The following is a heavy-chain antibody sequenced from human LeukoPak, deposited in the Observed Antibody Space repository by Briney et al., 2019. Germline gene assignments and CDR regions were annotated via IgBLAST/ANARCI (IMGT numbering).Heavy chain of an antibody. CDR1: GYTFTTYY. D-gene: IGHD6-6*01. J-gene: IGHJ6*03. V-gene: IGHV1-46*01. CDR2: INPRGGST. Sequence: GASVKVSCKASGYTFTTYYMHWVRQAPGQRPEWMGIINPRGGSTDYAQKFQGRVTITRNTSISTAYMELSSLRSEDTAVYYCARTTFEYSSSSSGINYYYYMDVWGKGTTVIVSS. CDR3: ARTTFEYSSSSSGINYYYYMDV.